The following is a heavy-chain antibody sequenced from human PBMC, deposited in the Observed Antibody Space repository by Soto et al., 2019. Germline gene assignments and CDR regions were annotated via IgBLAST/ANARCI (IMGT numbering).Heavy chain of an antibody. V-gene: IGHV1-18*01. CDR1: GYTFTSYG. CDR3: AREGFAGSGSYLQYYFDY. D-gene: IGHD3-10*01. Sequence: QVQLVQSGAEVKKPGASVKVSCKASGYTFTSYGISWVRQAPGQGLEWMGWISAYNGNTNYAQKLQGRVTMTTDTXTXTAXMELRSLRSDDTAVYYCAREGFAGSGSYLQYYFDYWGQGTLVTVSS. J-gene: IGHJ4*02. CDR2: ISAYNGNT.